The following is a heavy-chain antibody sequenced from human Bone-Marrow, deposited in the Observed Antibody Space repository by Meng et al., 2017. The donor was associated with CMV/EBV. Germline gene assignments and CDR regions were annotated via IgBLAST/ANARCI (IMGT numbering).Heavy chain of an antibody. CDR3: ARDAYYYDSSGYYYRIFDI. CDR1: GGSISSSSYY. CDR2: IYYSGST. D-gene: IGHD3-22*01. J-gene: IGHJ3*02. Sequence: GSLRLSCTVSGGSISSSSYYWGWIRQPPGKGLEWIGSIYYSGSTNYNPSLKSRVTISVDTSKNQFSLKLSSVTAADTAVYYCARDAYYYDSSGYYYRIFDIWGQGTMVTVSS. V-gene: IGHV4-39*07.